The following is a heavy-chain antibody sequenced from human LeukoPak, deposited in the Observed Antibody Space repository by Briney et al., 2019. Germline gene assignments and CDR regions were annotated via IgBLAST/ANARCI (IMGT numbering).Heavy chain of an antibody. J-gene: IGHJ6*03. CDR3: ARAGRWLRGIAAASKPPGYYYYYYMDV. V-gene: IGHV4-39*07. CDR1: GGSISSSSYY. CDR2: MFHSEST. Sequence: SETLSLTCTVSGGSISSSSYYWGWIRQPPGKGLEWIGSMFHSESTYYNASLKSRVTMSIDTSKNQFSLKLSSVTAADTAVYYCARAGRWLRGIAAASKPPGYYYYYYMDVWGKGTTVTISS. D-gene: IGHD6-13*01.